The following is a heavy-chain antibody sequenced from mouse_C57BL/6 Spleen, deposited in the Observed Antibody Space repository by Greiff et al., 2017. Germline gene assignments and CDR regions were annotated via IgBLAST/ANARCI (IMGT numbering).Heavy chain of an antibody. Sequence: VQLQQSGAELVRPGASVTLSCKASGYTFTDYEMHWVKQTPVHGLEWIGAIDPETGGTAYNQKFKGKAILTADKSSSTAYMELRSLTSEDSAVYYCCRRGGLDYWGQGTSVTVSS. J-gene: IGHJ4*01. CDR3: CRRGGLDY. D-gene: IGHD6-1*01. CDR1: GYTFTDYE. CDR2: IDPETGGT. V-gene: IGHV1-15*01.